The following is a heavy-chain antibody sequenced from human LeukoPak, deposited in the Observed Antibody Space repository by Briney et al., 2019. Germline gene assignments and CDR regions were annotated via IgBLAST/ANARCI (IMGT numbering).Heavy chain of an antibody. CDR1: GGSINRSSW. CDR3: AGAGYGSGSYSTPFDY. Sequence: SGTLSLTCAVSGGSINRSSWWTWVRQSPGTGLEWIGEIYHSGRTNYNPSLTSRVIISIDNSKNQFSLKVTSVTAADTAVYYCAGAGYGSGSYSTPFDYWARDFWSPSPQ. D-gene: IGHD3-10*01. J-gene: IGHJ4*02. CDR2: IYHSGRT. V-gene: IGHV4-4*02.